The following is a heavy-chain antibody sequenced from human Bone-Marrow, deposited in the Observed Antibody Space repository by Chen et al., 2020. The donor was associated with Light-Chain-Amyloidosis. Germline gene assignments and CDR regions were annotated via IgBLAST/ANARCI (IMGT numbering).Heavy chain of an antibody. J-gene: IGHJ4*02. CDR2: MNPNSGNT. D-gene: IGHD3-22*01. Sequence: QVQLVQSGAELKKPGASVKVSCKASGYTFTSSDINWVRQATGQGLEWMGWMNPNSGNTGYAQKFQGRVTMTRNTSISTAYMELSSLRSEDTAVYYCARADVDISVYYYYYWGQGTLVTVSS. CDR1: GYTFTSSD. CDR3: ARADVDISVYYYYY. V-gene: IGHV1-8*01.